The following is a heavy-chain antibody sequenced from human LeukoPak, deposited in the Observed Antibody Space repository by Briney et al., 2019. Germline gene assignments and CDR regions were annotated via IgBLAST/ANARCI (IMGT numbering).Heavy chain of an antibody. D-gene: IGHD2-21*02. Sequence: GASVKVSCKTSGYTFTSYDVHWVRQAPGQGLEWMGIIEPISGSTTYAHKSEDSITMTRDTSTTTVFLELSSLSSEDTAIYFCARHGGDYPDTWGQGTLVTVSS. CDR2: IEPISGST. CDR1: GYTFTSYD. J-gene: IGHJ5*02. V-gene: IGHV1-46*04. CDR3: ARHGGDYPDT.